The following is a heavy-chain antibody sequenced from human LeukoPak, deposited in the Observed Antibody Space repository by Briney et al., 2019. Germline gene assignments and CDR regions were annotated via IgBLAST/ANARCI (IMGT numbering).Heavy chain of an antibody. J-gene: IGHJ4*02. CDR1: GGSISSSSYF. CDR3: ARWSTGYFDY. CDR2: IYYSGST. D-gene: IGHD1-1*01. Sequence: PSETLSLTCTVSGGSISSSSYFWGWIRQPPGKGLDWIGSIYYSGSTYYNPSLKSRVTISVDTSRNQFHLTLSFVTAADTAVYYCARWSTGYFDYWGQGTLVTVSS. V-gene: IGHV4-39*01.